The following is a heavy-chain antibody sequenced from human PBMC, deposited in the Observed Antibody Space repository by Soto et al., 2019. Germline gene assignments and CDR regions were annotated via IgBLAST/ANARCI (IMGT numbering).Heavy chain of an antibody. CDR2: INHSGST. V-gene: IGHV4-34*01. CDR3: ARGDTANDY. CDR1: GGSFSGYY. D-gene: IGHD5-18*01. Sequence: SETLSLTCAVYGGSFSGYYWSWIRQPPGKGLEWIGEINHSGSTNYNPSLKSRVTISVDTSKNQFSLKLSSVTAADTAVYYCARGDTANDYWGQGTLVTVS. J-gene: IGHJ4*02.